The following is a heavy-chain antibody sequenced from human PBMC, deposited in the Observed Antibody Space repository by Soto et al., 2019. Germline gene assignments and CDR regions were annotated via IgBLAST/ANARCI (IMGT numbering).Heavy chain of an antibody. CDR2: IYPGDSDT. Sequence: GESLKISCKGSGYSFTSYWIGWVRQMPGKGLEWMGIIYPGDSDTRYSPSFQGQVTISADKSISTAYLQWSSLKASDTAMYYCDSTDAVYGQWCYFDPWGPGTLVTVSS. CDR3: DSTDAVYGQWCYFDP. V-gene: IGHV5-51*01. CDR1: GYSFTSYW. D-gene: IGHD2-8*01. J-gene: IGHJ5*02.